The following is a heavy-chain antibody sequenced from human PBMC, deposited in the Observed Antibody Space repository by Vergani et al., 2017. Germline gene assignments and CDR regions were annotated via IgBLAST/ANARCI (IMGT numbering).Heavy chain of an antibody. CDR1: GFTFSRYE. J-gene: IGHJ4*02. D-gene: IGHD3-22*01. V-gene: IGHV3-48*03. Sequence: EVQLVESGGGLVQPGGSLRLSCAVSGFTFSRYEMIWVRQAPGKGLEWVSYISSSGSITHYADSVKGRFTISRDNAKNSLYLQMNSLRAEDTAVYYCAKTWVDYYDTSGYFIXFDYWGQGTLVTVSS. CDR2: ISSSGSIT. CDR3: AKTWVDYYDTSGYFIXFDY.